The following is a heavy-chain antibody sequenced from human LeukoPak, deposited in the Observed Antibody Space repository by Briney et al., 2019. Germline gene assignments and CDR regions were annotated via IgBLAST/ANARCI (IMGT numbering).Heavy chain of an antibody. Sequence: GASVKASCKASGGTFSSYAISWVRQAPGQGLEWMGGIIPIFGTANYAQKFQGRVTITADESTSTAYMELSSLRSEDTAVYYCARTVGATDVGDAFDIWGQGTMVTVSS. V-gene: IGHV1-69*13. CDR2: IIPIFGTA. CDR1: GGTFSSYA. CDR3: ARTVGATDVGDAFDI. D-gene: IGHD1-26*01. J-gene: IGHJ3*02.